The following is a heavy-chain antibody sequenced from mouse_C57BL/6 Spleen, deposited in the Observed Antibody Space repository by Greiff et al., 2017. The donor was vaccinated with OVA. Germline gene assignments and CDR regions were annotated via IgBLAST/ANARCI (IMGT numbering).Heavy chain of an antibody. CDR3: ARDGYDYDARVFDY. CDR2: INPNNGGT. J-gene: IGHJ2*01. Sequence: EVQLQQSGPELVKPGASVKIPCKASGYTFTDYNMDWVKQSHGKSLEWIGDINPNNGGTIYNQKFKGKATLTVDKSSSTAYMELRSLTSEDTAVYYCARDGYDYDARVFDYWGQGTTLTVSS. D-gene: IGHD2-4*01. V-gene: IGHV1-18*01. CDR1: GYTFTDYN.